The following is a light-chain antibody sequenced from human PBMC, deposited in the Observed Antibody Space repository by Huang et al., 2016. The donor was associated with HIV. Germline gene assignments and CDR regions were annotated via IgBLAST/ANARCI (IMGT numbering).Light chain of an antibody. V-gene: IGKV2D-29*02. CDR1: QTLLHSGGKNY. J-gene: IGKJ1*01. CDR3: MQTILPGT. CDR2: EAS. Sequence: DIMMTQTPLSLPVTPGQPASISCNSRQTLLHSGGKNYLYWYLQKPGQSPQLLIYEASNRLFGVPDRFNGSGSGRDFTLKISRAEDEDVGIYYCMQTILPGTFGQGTKVEIK.